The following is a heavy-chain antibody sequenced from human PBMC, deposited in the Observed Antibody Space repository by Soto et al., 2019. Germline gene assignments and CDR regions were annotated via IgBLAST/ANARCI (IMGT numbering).Heavy chain of an antibody. D-gene: IGHD1-1*01. V-gene: IGHV3-33*01. CDR2: ISYDGMNT. Sequence: QVQLVESGGGVVQPGRSLRLSCAASGFIFSSFGMHWVRQAPGKWLEWVAIISYDGMNTYYADYVKGRFTISRDNSRNTLYLQMNSLRAEDTAVYYCARDLLGSTVHFDYWGQGTLVTGSS. CDR3: ARDLLGSTVHFDY. CDR1: GFIFSSFG. J-gene: IGHJ4*02.